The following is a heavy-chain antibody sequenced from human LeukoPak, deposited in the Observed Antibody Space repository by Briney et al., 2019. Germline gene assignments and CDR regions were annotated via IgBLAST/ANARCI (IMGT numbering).Heavy chain of an antibody. V-gene: IGHV3-53*01. CDR1: GFTVSSNY. CDR2: IYSGGST. D-gene: IGHD6-6*01. J-gene: IGHJ4*02. CDR3: ARDGVYSSSSFDY. Sequence: GGSLRLSCAASGFTVSSNYMSWVRQAPGKGLEWVSVIYSGGSTCYADSVKGRFTISRDNSKNTLYLQMNSLRAEDTAVYYCARDGVYSSSSFDYWGQGTLVTVSS.